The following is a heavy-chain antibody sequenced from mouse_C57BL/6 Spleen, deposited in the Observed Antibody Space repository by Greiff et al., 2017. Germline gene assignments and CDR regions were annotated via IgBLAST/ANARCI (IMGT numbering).Heavy chain of an antibody. J-gene: IGHJ2*01. CDR3: ARRGNHFDY. CDR1: GYAFSSSW. V-gene: IGHV1-82*01. Sequence: QVQLQQSGPELVKPGASVKISCKASGYAFSSSWMNWVKQRPGKGLEWIGRIYPGDGDTNYNGKFKGKATLTADKSSSTAYMQLSSLTSEDSAVYFCARRGNHFDYWGQGTTLTVSS. CDR2: IYPGDGDT. D-gene: IGHD2-1*01.